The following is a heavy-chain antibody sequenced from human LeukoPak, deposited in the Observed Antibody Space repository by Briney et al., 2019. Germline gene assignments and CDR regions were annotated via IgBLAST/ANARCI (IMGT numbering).Heavy chain of an antibody. J-gene: IGHJ3*01. CDR3: ARERNYGDYGNAFDV. Sequence: ASVKVSCKASGYTFTDYYIHWMRQAPGQGLEWMGWINPKRGVTTYAQKFQGRVTMTRDTSITTAYMELTRLRSDDTTIYYCARERNYGDYGNAFDVWSQGTKVTVSS. V-gene: IGHV1-2*02. CDR2: INPKRGVT. CDR1: GYTFTDYY. D-gene: IGHD4-17*01.